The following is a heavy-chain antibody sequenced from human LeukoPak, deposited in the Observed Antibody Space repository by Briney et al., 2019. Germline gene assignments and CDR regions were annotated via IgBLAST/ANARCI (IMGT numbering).Heavy chain of an antibody. Sequence: GESLKISCKGSGYSFTSYWIGWVRQMPGRGLEWMGIIYPGDSDTRYGPSFQGQVTISADKSISTAYLQWSSLKASDTAMYYCANLQIGRWAAFDIWGQGTMVTVSS. V-gene: IGHV5-51*03. D-gene: IGHD1-14*01. J-gene: IGHJ3*02. CDR2: IYPGDSDT. CDR1: GYSFTSYW. CDR3: ANLQIGRWAAFDI.